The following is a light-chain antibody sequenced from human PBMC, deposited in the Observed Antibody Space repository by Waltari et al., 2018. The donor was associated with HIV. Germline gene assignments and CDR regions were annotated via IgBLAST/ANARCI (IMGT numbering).Light chain of an antibody. CDR2: WAS. V-gene: IGKV4-1*01. J-gene: IGKJ1*01. Sequence: DIVMTQSPDSLAVSLGERATINCNSSQSVLYSSNNKNYLAWYQQKPGQPPKLLIYWASTRESGVPDRFSGSGSGTDFTLTISSLQAKDVAVYYCQQYYSTPRTFGQGTKVEIK. CDR3: QQYYSTPRT. CDR1: QSVLYSSNNKNY.